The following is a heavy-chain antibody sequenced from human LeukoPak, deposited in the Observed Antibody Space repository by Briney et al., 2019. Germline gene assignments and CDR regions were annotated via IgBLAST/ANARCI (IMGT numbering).Heavy chain of an antibody. Sequence: GGSLRLSCAASGFIFSDFYMGWIRQAPGKGLGWVSYISISGTTTNYADSVKGRFTISSDDARNSLYLQMNSLTAEDTAVYYCAKDILAAGLFFDYWGQGTLVTVSS. V-gene: IGHV3-11*01. CDR2: ISISGTTT. CDR3: AKDILAAGLFFDY. CDR1: GFIFSDFY. D-gene: IGHD6-13*01. J-gene: IGHJ4*02.